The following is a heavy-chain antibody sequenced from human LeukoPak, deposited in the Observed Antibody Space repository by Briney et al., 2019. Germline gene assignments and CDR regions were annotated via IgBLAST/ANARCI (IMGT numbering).Heavy chain of an antibody. J-gene: IGHJ6*02. V-gene: IGHV3-21*06. Sequence: PGGSLRLSCAASGFTFSSYSMNWVRQAPGKGLEWVSSISSSSSFIYYTDSVKGRFTISRDNAKNSLYLQMNSLRAEDTAVYYCARDICSDGVRYYGMDVWGQGTTVTVSS. CDR3: ARDICSDGVRYYGMDV. CDR2: ISSSSSFI. D-gene: IGHD2-8*01. CDR1: GFTFSSYS.